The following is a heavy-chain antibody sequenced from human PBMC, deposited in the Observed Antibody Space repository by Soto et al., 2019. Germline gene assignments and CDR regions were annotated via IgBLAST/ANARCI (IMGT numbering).Heavy chain of an antibody. Sequence: GXSLKISCKGSGYSFTSYWIGWVRQMPGKGLEWMGIIYPGDSDTRYSPSFQGQVTISADKSISAAYLQWSSLKASDTAMYYCARIDDFWSGYPTHFDYWGQGTLVTVSS. D-gene: IGHD3-3*01. CDR3: ARIDDFWSGYPTHFDY. J-gene: IGHJ4*02. CDR1: GYSFTSYW. V-gene: IGHV5-51*01. CDR2: IYPGDSDT.